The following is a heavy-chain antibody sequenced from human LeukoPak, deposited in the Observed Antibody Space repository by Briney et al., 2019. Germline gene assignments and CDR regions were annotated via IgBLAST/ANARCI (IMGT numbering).Heavy chain of an antibody. Sequence: SGTLWLTCAVSGGSICSSNWWSWVRQPPGKGLEWIGEIYHSGSTNYNPSLKSRVTISVDTSKNQFSLKLSSVTAADTAVYYCARHRGAADYFDYWGQGTLVTVSS. J-gene: IGHJ4*02. D-gene: IGHD3-10*01. CDR2: IYHSGST. V-gene: IGHV4-4*02. CDR3: ARHRGAADYFDY. CDR1: GGSICSSNW.